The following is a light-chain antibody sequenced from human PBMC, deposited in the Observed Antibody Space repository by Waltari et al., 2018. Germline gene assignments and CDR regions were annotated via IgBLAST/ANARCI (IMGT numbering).Light chain of an antibody. CDR2: DVS. V-gene: IGLV2-14*03. Sequence: QSALTQPASVSGSPGQSITISCTGTTRELGGYNYVSWYQQHPGKAPKVMLYDVSNRPSGVSNRFSGSKSGNTASLTISGLQAEDEADYYCSSYTSISTLVFGTGTKVTVL. CDR1: TRELGGYNY. CDR3: SSYTSISTLV. J-gene: IGLJ1*01.